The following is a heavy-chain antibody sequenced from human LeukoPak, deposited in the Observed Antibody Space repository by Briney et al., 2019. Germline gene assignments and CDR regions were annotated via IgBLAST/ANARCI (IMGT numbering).Heavy chain of an antibody. CDR2: ISSSGTTI. V-gene: IGHV3-48*03. CDR3: AKDLHYWVAMDV. CDR1: GFTFISYE. D-gene: IGHD2-15*01. J-gene: IGHJ6*02. Sequence: GGSLRLSCAASGFTFISYEMNWVRQAPGKGLEWLSYISSSGTTIYYADSVKGRFTISRDNAKNSLYLQMNSVRAEDTALYYCAKDLHYWVAMDVWGQGTAVTVS.